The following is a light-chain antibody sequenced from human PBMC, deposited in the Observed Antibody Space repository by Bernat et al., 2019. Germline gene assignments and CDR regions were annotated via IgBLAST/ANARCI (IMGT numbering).Light chain of an antibody. CDR1: ESIGTNY. V-gene: IGKV3-20*01. CDR2: GAS. CDR3: QQYHTSLWT. Sequence: EIVLTQSPGTLSLSPGERATLSCRASESIGTNYLAWYHQKPGQVPRLLIYGASSRATGIPDRFRGSGSGTDFTLTISRLEPEDFAVYYCQQYHTSLWTFGQGTKVEFK. J-gene: IGKJ1*01.